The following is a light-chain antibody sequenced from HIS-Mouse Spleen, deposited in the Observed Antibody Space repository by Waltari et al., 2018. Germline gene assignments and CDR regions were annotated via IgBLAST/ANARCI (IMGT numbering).Light chain of an antibody. Sequence: AIRMTQSPSSLSASTGDRVTITCRASQGISSYLAWYQQKPVKAPKLLIYAASTLQSGVPSRFSGSGSGTDFTLTISCLQSEDFATYYCQQYYSYPYTFGQGTKLEIK. CDR1: QGISSY. CDR3: QQYYSYPYT. CDR2: AAS. J-gene: IGKJ2*01. V-gene: IGKV1-8*01.